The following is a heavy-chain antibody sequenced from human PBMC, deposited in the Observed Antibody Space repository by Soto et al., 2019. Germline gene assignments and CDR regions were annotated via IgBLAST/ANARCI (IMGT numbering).Heavy chain of an antibody. Sequence: QVQLVQSGAEVKKPGASVTVSCKTSGYTFSNYGINWVRQAPGQGLEGMGWISGYNGNTNYAQTVQGRVTMTTDTPTGTVYMELRSLKSDDTAIYYCSRFIMVGGWFDPNYSPGMDVWGQGTAVTVSS. V-gene: IGHV1-18*01. CDR3: SRFIMVGGWFDPNYSPGMDV. CDR2: ISGYNGNT. D-gene: IGHD6-19*01. J-gene: IGHJ6*02. CDR1: GYTFSNYG.